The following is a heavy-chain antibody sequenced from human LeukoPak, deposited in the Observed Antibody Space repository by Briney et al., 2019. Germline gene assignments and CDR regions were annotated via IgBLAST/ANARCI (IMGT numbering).Heavy chain of an antibody. Sequence: PSETLSLTCAVYGGSFSGYYWSWIRQPPGKGLEWIGEINHSESTNYNPSLKSRVTISVDTSKNQFSLKLSSVTAADTAVYYCARRVRTGYNWFDPWGQGTLVTVSS. CDR2: INHSEST. CDR1: GGSFSGYY. V-gene: IGHV4-34*01. D-gene: IGHD7-27*01. J-gene: IGHJ5*02. CDR3: ARRVRTGYNWFDP.